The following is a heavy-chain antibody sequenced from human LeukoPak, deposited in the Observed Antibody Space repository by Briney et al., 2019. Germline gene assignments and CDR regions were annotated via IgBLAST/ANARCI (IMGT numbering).Heavy chain of an antibody. CDR1: GGSISRYY. CDR3: ARGQGYYDGSYGMDV. Sequence: SETLSLTCTVSGGSISRYYWSWIRQPPGKGLEWIGNIYYSGSTNYNPSLKSRVTISVDTSKNQFSLNLSSVTAADTAVYYCARGQGYYDGSYGMDVWGQGTMVTVSS. CDR2: IYYSGST. J-gene: IGHJ6*02. D-gene: IGHD3-22*01. V-gene: IGHV4-59*08.